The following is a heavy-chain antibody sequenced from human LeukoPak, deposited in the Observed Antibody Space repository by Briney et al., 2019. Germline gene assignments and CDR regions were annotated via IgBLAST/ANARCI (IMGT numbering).Heavy chain of an antibody. V-gene: IGHV4-39*01. CDR2: IYYSGST. CDR1: GGSISSSSYY. D-gene: IGHD4-17*01. Sequence: SETLSLTCTVSGGSISSSSYYWGWIRQPPGKGLEWIGSIYYSGSTYYNPSLKSRVTISVDTSKNQFSLKLSSVTAADTAVYYCARVSGGYGDLGPWGQGTLVTVSP. J-gene: IGHJ5*02. CDR3: ARVSGGYGDLGP.